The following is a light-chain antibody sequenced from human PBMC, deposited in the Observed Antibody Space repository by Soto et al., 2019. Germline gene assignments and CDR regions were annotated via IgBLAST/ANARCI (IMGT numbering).Light chain of an antibody. CDR3: QVWDSSSDHYV. V-gene: IGLV3-21*02. CDR1: NIGTRT. J-gene: IGLJ1*01. CDR2: DDS. Sequence: SYELTQPPSESVAPGQTARITCGGNNIGTRTVHWYQQKPGQAPVLVVHDDSDRPSGIPERFSGFNSGNTATLTISRVEAGDEADYFCQVWDSSSDHYVFGTRTKVTVL.